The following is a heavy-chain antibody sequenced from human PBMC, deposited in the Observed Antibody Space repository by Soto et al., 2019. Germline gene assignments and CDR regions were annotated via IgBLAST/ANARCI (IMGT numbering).Heavy chain of an antibody. D-gene: IGHD2-21*02. CDR1: CSSIHGYY. CDR2: MYNTGST. CDR3: ARDLWGYCGTDCYPLDV. V-gene: IGHV4-59*01. Sequence: SETLSLTCTVCCSSIHGYYWSWIRHSPGKVLEWIGYMYNTGSTVYNPSFKSRVTISVDTSKNQFSLKLNSVTAADTAVYYCARDLWGYCGTDCYPLDVWGQGTTVT. J-gene: IGHJ6*02.